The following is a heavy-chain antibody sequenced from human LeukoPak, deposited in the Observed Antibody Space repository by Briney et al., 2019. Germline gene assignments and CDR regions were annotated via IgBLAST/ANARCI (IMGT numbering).Heavy chain of an antibody. D-gene: IGHD6-6*01. J-gene: IGHJ6*03. CDR1: GFTFSSYA. CDR2: ISYDGSNK. V-gene: IGHV3-30-3*01. CDR3: AKGFEYSSPPDYYYYMDV. Sequence: GGSLRLSCAASGFTFSSYAMHWVRQAPGKGLEWVAVISYDGSNKYYADSVKGRFTISRDNSKNTLYLQMNSLRAEDTAVYYCAKGFEYSSPPDYYYYMDVWGKGTTVTVSS.